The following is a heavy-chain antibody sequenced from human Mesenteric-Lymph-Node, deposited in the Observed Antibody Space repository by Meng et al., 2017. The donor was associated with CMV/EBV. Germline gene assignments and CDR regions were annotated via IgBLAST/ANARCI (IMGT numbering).Heavy chain of an antibody. J-gene: IGHJ4*02. V-gene: IGHV6-1*01. CDR3: ARGTGTLDY. Sequence: CDIAGASVSKDGAAWNWFRQSPSRGLEWLGRTYYRYKWSEDYAVSVKDRLTINPATSKNQFSLQLNSVTPEDTALYYCARGTGTLDYWGQGTLVTVSS. CDR1: GASVSKDGAA. CDR2: TYYRYKWSE. D-gene: IGHD1-7*01.